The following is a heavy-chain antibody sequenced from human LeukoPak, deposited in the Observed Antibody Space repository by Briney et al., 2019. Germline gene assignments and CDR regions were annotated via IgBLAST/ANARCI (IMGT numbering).Heavy chain of an antibody. CDR1: GFTFSSFW. Sequence: GGSLRLSCAVSGFTFSSFWMSWVRQAPGKGLERVANIKEDGTAKFYLDSVKGRFTISRDNAESSLYLQMNSLRVEDTAVYYCAKEDYYGSGSYLGYWGQGTPVTVSS. CDR2: IKEDGTAK. V-gene: IGHV3-7*01. CDR3: AKEDYYGSGSYLGY. J-gene: IGHJ4*02. D-gene: IGHD3-10*01.